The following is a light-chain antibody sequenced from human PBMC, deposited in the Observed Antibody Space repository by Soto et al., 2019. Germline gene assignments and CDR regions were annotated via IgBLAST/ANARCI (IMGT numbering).Light chain of an antibody. J-gene: IGKJ1*01. CDR3: QQANSFPRT. Sequence: DIQMTQSPSSVSASVGDRVTITCRASQAISTWLAWYQQKPGKAPKLLIYAASNLQTGVPSRFSFSGSGTDFTLTISSLQPEDFATYYCQQANSFPRTFGQGTKVEIK. CDR2: AAS. V-gene: IGKV1D-12*01. CDR1: QAISTW.